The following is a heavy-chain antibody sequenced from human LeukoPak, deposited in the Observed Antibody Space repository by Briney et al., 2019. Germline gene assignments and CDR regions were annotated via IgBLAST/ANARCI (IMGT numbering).Heavy chain of an antibody. V-gene: IGHV3-66*02. Sequence: PGGSLRLSCAASGFTFNIYAMSWVRQAPGKGLEWVSVIYSGGSTYYADSVKGRFTISRDNSKNTLYLQMNSLRAEDTAVYYCARAYTAKALYYFDYWGQGTLVTVSS. D-gene: IGHD5-18*01. CDR2: IYSGGST. CDR1: GFTFNIYA. J-gene: IGHJ4*02. CDR3: ARAYTAKALYYFDY.